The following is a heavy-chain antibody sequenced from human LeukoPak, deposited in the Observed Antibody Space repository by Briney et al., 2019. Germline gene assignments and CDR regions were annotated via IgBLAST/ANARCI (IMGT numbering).Heavy chain of an antibody. D-gene: IGHD2-2*01. CDR2: ISYDGSNK. Sequence: GGSLRLSCAASGFTFSSYGMPWVRQAPGKGLEWVAVISYDGSNKYYADSVKGRFTISRDNSKNTLYLQMNSLRAEDTAVYYCAKDVTDIVVVPAAMGGWRSPHDYWGQGTLVTVSS. CDR1: GFTFSSYG. CDR3: AKDVTDIVVVPAAMGGWRSPHDY. V-gene: IGHV3-30*18. J-gene: IGHJ4*02.